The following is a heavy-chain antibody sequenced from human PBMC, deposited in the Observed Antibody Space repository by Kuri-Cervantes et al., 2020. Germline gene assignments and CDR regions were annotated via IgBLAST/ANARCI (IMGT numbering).Heavy chain of an antibody. V-gene: IGHV3-48*02. Sequence: GGSLRLSCAASGFTFSSYSMNWVRQAPGKGLEWVSYISSSSTIYYADSVKGRFTISRDNAKNSLYLQMDSLRDEDTAVYYCARGVYGSYVDYWGQGTLVTVSS. J-gene: IGHJ4*02. CDR3: ARGVYGSYVDY. D-gene: IGHD1-26*01. CDR1: GFTFSSYS. CDR2: ISSSSTI.